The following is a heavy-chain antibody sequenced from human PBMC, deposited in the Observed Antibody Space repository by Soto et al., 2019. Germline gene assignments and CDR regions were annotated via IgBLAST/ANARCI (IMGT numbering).Heavy chain of an antibody. Sequence: ASVKVSCKASGNTFDSYYMHWVRQVPGQGLEWMGIINPSGGSTSHAQKLQGRVTMTRDTSTSTAYMELRSLRSDDTAVYYCARDSLYYDFWSGYFYAFDIWGQGTMVTVSS. J-gene: IGHJ3*02. CDR2: INPSGGST. V-gene: IGHV1-46*02. CDR3: ARDSLYYDFWSGYFYAFDI. CDR1: GNTFDSYY. D-gene: IGHD3-3*01.